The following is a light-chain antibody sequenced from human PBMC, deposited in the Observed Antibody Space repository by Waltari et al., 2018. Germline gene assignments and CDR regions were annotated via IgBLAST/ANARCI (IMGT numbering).Light chain of an antibody. Sequence: EIVMTQSPATLSVSPGESATLSCRASQSVSINLAWYQQKPGHAPRLLLFDTSTRATGIPARFSGSGSGTDFTLTISSLQSEDFAVYYCQQYNDWLPLTFGGGTKVEI. CDR1: QSVSIN. CDR2: DTS. V-gene: IGKV3-15*01. J-gene: IGKJ4*01. CDR3: QQYNDWLPLT.